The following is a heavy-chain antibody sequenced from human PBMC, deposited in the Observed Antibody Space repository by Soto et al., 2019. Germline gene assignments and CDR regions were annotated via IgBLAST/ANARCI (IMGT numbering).Heavy chain of an antibody. Sequence: QVQLVQSEGELRQPGASVKVSCRASGYTFTSYGIICVRQTPGQGLEWMGYISLNSGATTYAQNLQGRLTMTTDTSTSTAYMELRSLSSDDTAIYYCVREMWTRSGPQNFFDYWCLGALVTVSS. CDR1: GYTFTSYG. D-gene: IGHD6-25*01. V-gene: IGHV1-18*01. J-gene: IGHJ4*02. CDR2: ISLNSGAT. CDR3: VREMWTRSGPQNFFDY.